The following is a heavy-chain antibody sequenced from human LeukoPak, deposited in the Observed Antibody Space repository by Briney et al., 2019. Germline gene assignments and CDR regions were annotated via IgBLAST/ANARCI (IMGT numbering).Heavy chain of an antibody. J-gene: IGHJ4*02. Sequence: GGSLRLSCVASGFMFDNYAMHWVRQPPGKGLEWVSLIGWDGEHSYYADSVKGRFIITRDNGKNSLFLQMNSLTTEDTALYYCVKGYSASYSTLDFWGQGTLVTVSS. CDR3: VKGYSASYSTLDF. CDR1: GFMFDNYA. CDR2: IGWDGEHS. V-gene: IGHV3-43D*03. D-gene: IGHD3-10*01.